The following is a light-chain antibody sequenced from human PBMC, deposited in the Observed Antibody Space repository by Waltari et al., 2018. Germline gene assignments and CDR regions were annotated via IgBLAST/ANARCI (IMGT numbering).Light chain of an antibody. Sequence: EIVMTQSPATLSVFPGEIATLSCRPSQSVRSDLAWYQHKPGQAPRLLIYGASTRVTGIQARFSGSGSGTEFTITISRLQSEDFAVYYCQQYYDWPGTFGQGTKVEIK. V-gene: IGKV3-15*01. J-gene: IGKJ1*01. CDR1: QSVRSD. CDR3: QQYYDWPGT. CDR2: GAS.